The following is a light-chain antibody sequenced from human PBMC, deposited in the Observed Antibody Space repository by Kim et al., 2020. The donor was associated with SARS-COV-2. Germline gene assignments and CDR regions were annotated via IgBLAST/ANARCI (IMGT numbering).Light chain of an antibody. CDR3: NSRDSSGNHYV. V-gene: IGLV3-19*01. J-gene: IGLJ1*01. Sequence: SSELTQDPAVPVALGQTVRITCQGDSLRSYYASWYQQKPGQAPVLVIYGKNNRPSGIPDRFSGSSSGNTASLTITGAQAEDEADYYCNSRDSSGNHYVFG. CDR2: GKN. CDR1: SLRSYY.